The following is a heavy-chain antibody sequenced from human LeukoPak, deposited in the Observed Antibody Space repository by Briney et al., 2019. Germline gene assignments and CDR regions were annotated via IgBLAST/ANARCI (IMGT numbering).Heavy chain of an antibody. D-gene: IGHD3/OR15-3a*01. CDR1: GYTFTSYG. V-gene: IGHV1-18*01. J-gene: IGHJ4*02. CDR3: ARDSTPNDLRLTLNDY. Sequence: ASVKVSCKASGYTFTSYGISWVRQAPGQGLEWMGWISAYNGNTNYAQKLQGRVTMTTDTSTSTAYMELRSLRSDDTAVYYCARDSTPNDLRLTLNDYWGQGTLVTVSS. CDR2: ISAYNGNT.